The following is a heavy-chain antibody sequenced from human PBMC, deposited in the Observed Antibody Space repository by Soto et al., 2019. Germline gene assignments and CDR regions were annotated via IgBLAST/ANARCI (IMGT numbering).Heavy chain of an antibody. J-gene: IGHJ6*03. CDR3: ARLYTSEYQLRTPRSYYYYYYMDV. V-gene: IGHV5-51*01. CDR2: IYPGDSDT. D-gene: IGHD2-2*01. Sequence: PGESLKISCKGSGYSFTSYWIGWVRQMPGKGLEWMGIIYPGDSDTRYSPSFQGQVTISADKSISTAYLQWSSLKASDTAMYYCARLYTSEYQLRTPRSYYYYYYMDVWGKGTTVTVSS. CDR1: GYSFTSYW.